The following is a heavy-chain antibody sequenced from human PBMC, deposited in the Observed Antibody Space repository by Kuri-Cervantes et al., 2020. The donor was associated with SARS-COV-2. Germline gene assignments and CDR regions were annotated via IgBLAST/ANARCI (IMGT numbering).Heavy chain of an antibody. D-gene: IGHD3-22*01. CDR1: GGSISRYD. CDR2: IYTSGNT. Sequence: SETLSLTCTVPGGSISRYDWSWIRQAAGEGLEWIGRIYTSGNTNYNPSLKSRVTMSVDTSKNQFSLKLNSVTAADTAVYYCARGNIGTSMIVVVMTDYYHYMDVWGKGTTVTVSS. J-gene: IGHJ6*03. CDR3: ARGNIGTSMIVVVMTDYYHYMDV. V-gene: IGHV4-4*07.